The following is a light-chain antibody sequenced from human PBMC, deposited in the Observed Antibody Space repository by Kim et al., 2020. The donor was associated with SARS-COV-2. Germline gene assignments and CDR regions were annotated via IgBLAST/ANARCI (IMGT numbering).Light chain of an antibody. J-gene: IGLJ2*01. CDR2: EDD. V-gene: IGLV6-57*04. CDR3: QSYNRDNVL. Sequence: NFMLTQPHSMSESPGKTVTISCTRSSGSIVDNYVQWYQQRPGGVPTTVIYEDDQRPSGVSDRFSGSIDNSSNSASLTISGLRTEDEADYYCQSYNRDNVLFGGGTQLTVL. CDR1: SGSIVDNY.